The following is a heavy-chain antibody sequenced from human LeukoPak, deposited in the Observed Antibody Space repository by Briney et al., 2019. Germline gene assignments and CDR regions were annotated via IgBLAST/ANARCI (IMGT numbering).Heavy chain of an antibody. J-gene: IGHJ4*02. CDR1: GFSFSNYG. CDR3: AKDRLLNCRGDCYIFDY. CDR2: ITGNGGTT. D-gene: IGHD2-21*02. Sequence: PGGSLRLSCAASGFSFSNYGMNWVRQAPGKGLEWVSGITGNGGTTYYADSVKGRFSISRDNSKNTLYLQVNGLRTEDTAVYYCAKDRLLNCRGDCYIFDYWGQGTVVTVSS. V-gene: IGHV3-23*01.